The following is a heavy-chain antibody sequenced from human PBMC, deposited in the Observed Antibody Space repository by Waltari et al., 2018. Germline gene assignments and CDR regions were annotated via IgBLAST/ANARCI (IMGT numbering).Heavy chain of an antibody. CDR1: GGSISSYY. V-gene: IGHV4-4*07. CDR2: IYTSGST. D-gene: IGHD1-26*01. J-gene: IGHJ4*02. CDR3: ARETVGGELLWIDY. Sequence: QVQLQESGPGLVKPSETLSLTCTVSGGSISSYYWSWIRQPAGKGLEWIGRIYTSGSTNYHPALKSRVTMSVDTSKNQFSLKLSSVTAADTAVYYCARETVGGELLWIDYWGQGTLVTVSS.